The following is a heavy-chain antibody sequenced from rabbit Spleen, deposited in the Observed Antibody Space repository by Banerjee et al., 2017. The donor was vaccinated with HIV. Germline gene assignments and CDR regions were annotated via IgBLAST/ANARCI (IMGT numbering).Heavy chain of an antibody. J-gene: IGHJ4*01. Sequence: QELVESGGGLVQAGESLKLSCKASGIAFSSYAISWVRQAPGKGLEWIGSIDPGFGVTNYANSVKGQFTISSDNAQNTVFLQMTSLTASDTATYFCARENYDDYGDYLGYFSLWGPGTLVTVS. CDR1: GIAFSSYA. V-gene: IGHV1S7*01. CDR2: IDPGFGVT. D-gene: IGHD2-1*01. CDR3: ARENYDDYGDYLGYFSL.